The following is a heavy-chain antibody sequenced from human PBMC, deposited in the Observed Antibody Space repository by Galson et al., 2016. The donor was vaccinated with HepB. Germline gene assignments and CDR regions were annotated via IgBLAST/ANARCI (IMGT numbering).Heavy chain of an antibody. J-gene: IGHJ5*02. V-gene: IGHV3-23*01. CDR2: VTGSGGST. Sequence: SLRLSCAASGVTFSTHAMTWVRQAPGKGLEWVSAVTGSGGSTYYAGSVKGRFTISRDNTRNTLYLQMNGLRAEGTAVYYCAKFSTSSGWFDPWGQGTLVTVSS. CDR1: GVTFSTHA. CDR3: AKFSTSSGWFDP. D-gene: IGHD6-6*01.